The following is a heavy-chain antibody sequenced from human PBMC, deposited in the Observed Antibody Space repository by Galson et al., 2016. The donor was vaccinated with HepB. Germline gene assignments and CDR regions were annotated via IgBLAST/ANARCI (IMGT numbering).Heavy chain of an antibody. V-gene: IGHV4-59*02. D-gene: IGHD3-16*01. Sequence: LRLSCAASGFIVSSNYMTWVRQAPGKGLEWIGYIYYSGGTNYNPSLKSRVTMSVDTSKNQFSLKLSSITAADTAVYYCARDLGRNGGFDYWGQGTLVTVSS. J-gene: IGHJ4*02. CDR2: IYYSGGT. CDR3: ARDLGRNGGFDY. CDR1: GFIVSSNY.